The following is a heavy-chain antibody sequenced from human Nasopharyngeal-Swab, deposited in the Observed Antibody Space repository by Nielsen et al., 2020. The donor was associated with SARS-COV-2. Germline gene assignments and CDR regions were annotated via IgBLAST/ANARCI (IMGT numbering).Heavy chain of an antibody. V-gene: IGHV1-24*01. J-gene: IGHJ4*02. CDR1: GYTLTELS. D-gene: IGHD5-18*01. CDR2: FDPEDGET. CDR3: ARGYSYGLAY. Sequence: ASAKVSCKVSGYTLTELSMHWLRQAPGKGLEWMGGFDPEDGETIYAQKFQGRVTMTEDTATDTVYMELNSLSSEDTAVYYCARGYSYGLAYWGQGTLVTVSP.